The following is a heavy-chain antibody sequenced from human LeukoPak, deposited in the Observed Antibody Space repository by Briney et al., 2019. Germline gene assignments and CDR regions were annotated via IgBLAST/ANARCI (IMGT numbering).Heavy chain of an antibody. V-gene: IGHV3-7*05. CDR1: GFTFSNYW. CDR2: IKQDGSEK. J-gene: IGHJ5*02. Sequence: GSLRLSCAASGFTFSNYWMIWVRQAPGKGLEWVGNIKQDGSEKRYADSVRGRFSISSDNAQTSLYLQMNSLRAEDTAVYYCARASDPWLQLTWGQGTLVTVSS. D-gene: IGHD5-24*01. CDR3: ARASDPWLQLT.